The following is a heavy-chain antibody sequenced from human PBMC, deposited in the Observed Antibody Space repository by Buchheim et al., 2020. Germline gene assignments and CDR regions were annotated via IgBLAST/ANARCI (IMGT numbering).Heavy chain of an antibody. CDR1: GFTFSSYG. Sequence: QVQLVESGGGVVQPGRSLRLSCAASGFTFSSYGMHWVRQAPGKGLEWVAVISYDGSNKYYADSVKGRFTISRDNSKNKLYLQMNSLRAEDTAVYYCAKGPPLDYWGQGTL. CDR3: AKGPPLDY. V-gene: IGHV3-30*18. CDR2: ISYDGSNK. J-gene: IGHJ4*02.